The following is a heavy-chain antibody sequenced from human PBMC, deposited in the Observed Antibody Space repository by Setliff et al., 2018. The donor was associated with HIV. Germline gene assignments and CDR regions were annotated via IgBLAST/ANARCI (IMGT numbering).Heavy chain of an antibody. CDR1: GFTFSNAW. CDR3: AKDFFTGGFDP. J-gene: IGHJ5*02. D-gene: IGHD1-1*01. V-gene: IGHV3-15*01. CDR2: IKSKTDGGTT. Sequence: GGSLRLSCAASGFTFSNAWMSWVRQAPGKGLEWVGRIKSKTDGGTTDYAEPVKGRFTISRDNSKNTLYLQMDSLRGDDTAVYYCAKDFFTGGFDPWGQGTLVTVSS.